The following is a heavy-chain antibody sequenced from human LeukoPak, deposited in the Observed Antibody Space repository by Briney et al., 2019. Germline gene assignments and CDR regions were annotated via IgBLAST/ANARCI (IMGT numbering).Heavy chain of an antibody. J-gene: IGHJ4*02. V-gene: IGHV3-21*01. CDR2: ISSSSSYI. CDR3: ARFVGYCSSTSCYLDPSGIDY. Sequence: GGSLRLSCAASGFTFSSYSMNWVRQAPGKGLEWVSSISSSSSYIYYADSVKGRFTISRDNAKNSLYLQMNSLRAEDTAVYYCARFVGYCSSTSCYLDPSGIDYWGQGTLVTVSS. CDR1: GFTFSSYS. D-gene: IGHD2-2*01.